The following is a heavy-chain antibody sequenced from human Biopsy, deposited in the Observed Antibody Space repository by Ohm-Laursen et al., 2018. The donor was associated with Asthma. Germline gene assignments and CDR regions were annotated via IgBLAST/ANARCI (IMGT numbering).Heavy chain of an antibody. J-gene: IGHJ4*02. D-gene: IGHD1-26*01. Sequence: SVKVSCNSLGGTFNTYVIGWVRQAPGQGLEWMGGINSVFGTTTYPQKFQDRVTTTADDSTSTVYMELSSLRAEDTAVYYCAKDKRYSGSYFDYWGQGTLVTVSS. V-gene: IGHV1-69*13. CDR3: AKDKRYSGSYFDY. CDR2: INSVFGTT. CDR1: GGTFNTYV.